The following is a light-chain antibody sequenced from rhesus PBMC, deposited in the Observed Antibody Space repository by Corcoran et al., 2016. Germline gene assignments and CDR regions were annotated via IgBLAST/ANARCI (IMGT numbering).Light chain of an antibody. V-gene: IGLV7-76*01. J-gene: IGLJ6*01. CDR1: TGPVTSDNY. CDR2: NSN. CDR3: LLYYSRFYV. Sequence: QAVVTQEPSLTVSPGGTVTLTCGSSTGPVTSDNYPHWFQQKPGQAPRGLIYNSNTKHSWTPDRFSGSLDGDKAALTRSGAQPEDEAEYSCLLYYSRFYVFGGGTNLIVL.